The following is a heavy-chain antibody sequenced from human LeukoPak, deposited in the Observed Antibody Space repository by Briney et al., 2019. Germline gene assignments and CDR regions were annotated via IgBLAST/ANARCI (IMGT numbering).Heavy chain of an antibody. CDR1: GFTFSSYA. Sequence: GGSLRLSCAASGFTFSSYAMSWVRQAPGKGLEWVSAISGSGGSTYYADSVKGRFTISRDNSKNTLYLQMNSLRAEDTAVYYCAKAYYYDSSGYYTPFDYWGQGTLVTVSS. CDR3: AKAYYYDSSGYYTPFDY. V-gene: IGHV3-23*01. CDR2: ISGSGGST. J-gene: IGHJ4*02. D-gene: IGHD3-22*01.